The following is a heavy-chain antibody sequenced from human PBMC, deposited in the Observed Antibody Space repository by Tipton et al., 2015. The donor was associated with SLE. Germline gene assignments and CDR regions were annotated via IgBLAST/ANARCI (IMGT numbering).Heavy chain of an antibody. CDR1: GYTFTSYG. J-gene: IGHJ4*02. Sequence: QVQLVQSGAEVKKPGASVKVSCKASGYTFTSYGISWVRQAPGQGLEWMGWISPYNYNTNYAQKVQGRVTMTTDTSTNTAYMELRSLRSDDTAVYYCARDRQLIVAVPLALDYWGQGTLVTVSS. CDR2: ISPYNYNT. CDR3: ARDRQLIVAVPLALDY. D-gene: IGHD2-2*01. V-gene: IGHV1-18*04.